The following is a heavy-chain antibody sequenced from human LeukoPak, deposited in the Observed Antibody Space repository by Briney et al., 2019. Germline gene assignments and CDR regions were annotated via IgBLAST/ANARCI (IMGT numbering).Heavy chain of an antibody. CDR3: ARLLSYYYDSSGYYYFDY. D-gene: IGHD3-22*01. J-gene: IGHJ4*02. CDR1: GFTFSSYW. CDR2: IKQDGSEK. Sequence: GGSLRLSCAASGFTFSSYWMSWVRKAPGKGLEWVANIKQDGSEKYYVDSVKGRFTISRDNAKNSLYLQMNSLRAEDTAVYYCARLLSYYYDSSGYYYFDYWGQGTLVTVSS. V-gene: IGHV3-7*01.